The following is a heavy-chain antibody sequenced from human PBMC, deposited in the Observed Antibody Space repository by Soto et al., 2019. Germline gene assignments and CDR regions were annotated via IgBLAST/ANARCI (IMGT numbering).Heavy chain of an antibody. CDR2: INAGNGNT. V-gene: IGHV1-3*01. Sequence: GASVKVSCKASGYTFTSYAMHWVRQAPGQRLEWMGWINAGNGNTKYSQRFQGRVTITRDTSASTAYMELSSLRSEDTAVYYCARAVAVPADFDYWGQGTLVTVSS. CDR3: ARAVAVPADFDY. J-gene: IGHJ4*02. CDR1: GYTFTSYA. D-gene: IGHD6-19*01.